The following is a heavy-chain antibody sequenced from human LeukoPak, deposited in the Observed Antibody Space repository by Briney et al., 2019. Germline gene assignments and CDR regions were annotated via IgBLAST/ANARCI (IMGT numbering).Heavy chain of an antibody. CDR3: ARVLSQLGWDY. CDR1: GGSFSGYY. J-gene: IGHJ4*02. V-gene: IGHV4-34*01. D-gene: IGHD6-6*01. CDR2: INHSGST. Sequence: SETLSLTCAVYGGSFSGYYWSWIRQPPGKGLEWIGEINHSGSTNYNPSLKSRVTISVDTSKNQFSLKLSSVTAADTAVYYCARVLSQLGWDYWGQGTLVTVSS.